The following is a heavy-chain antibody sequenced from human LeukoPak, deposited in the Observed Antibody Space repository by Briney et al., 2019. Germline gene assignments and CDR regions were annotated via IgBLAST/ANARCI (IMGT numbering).Heavy chain of an antibody. CDR2: IIPIFGTA. Sequence: GASVKVSCKASGGTFSSYAISWVRQAPGQGLEWMGGIIPIFGTANYAQKFQGRVTITADESTSTAYMELSSLRSEDTAVYYCARDRNEYYYDSGSYYHFDYWGQGTLVTVSS. CDR3: ARDRNEYYYDSGSYYHFDY. D-gene: IGHD3-10*01. CDR1: GGTFSSYA. V-gene: IGHV1-69*01. J-gene: IGHJ4*02.